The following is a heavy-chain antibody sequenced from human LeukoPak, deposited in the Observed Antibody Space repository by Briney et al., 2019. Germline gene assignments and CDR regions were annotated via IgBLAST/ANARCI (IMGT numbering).Heavy chain of an antibody. CDR2: ISSSSRYI. V-gene: IGHV3-21*01. J-gene: IGHJ6*02. CDR1: GFTFSSYS. CDR3: AGLEQRGYYYYYGMDV. D-gene: IGHD1/OR15-1a*01. Sequence: GGSLRLSCAASGFTFSSYSMNWVRQAPGKGLEWVSSISSSSRYIYYADSLKGRFTISRDNAKNSLYLQMNSLRAEDTAVYYCAGLEQRGYYYYYGMDVWGQGTTVTVSS.